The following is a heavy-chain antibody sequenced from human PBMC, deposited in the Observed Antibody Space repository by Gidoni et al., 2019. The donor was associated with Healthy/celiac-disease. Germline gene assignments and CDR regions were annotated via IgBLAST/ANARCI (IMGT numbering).Heavy chain of an antibody. CDR1: GFTFSDYY. D-gene: IGHD3-3*01. J-gene: IGHJ6*02. CDR2: ISSSSSYT. Sequence: QVQLVESGGGLVKPGGSLRLSCAASGFTFSDYYMSWIRQAPGKGLEWVSYISSSSSYTNYADSVKGRFTISRDNAKNSLYLQMNSLRAEDTAVYYCERKVRRYDFGYGMDVWGQGTTVTVSS. V-gene: IGHV3-11*06. CDR3: ERKVRRYDFGYGMDV.